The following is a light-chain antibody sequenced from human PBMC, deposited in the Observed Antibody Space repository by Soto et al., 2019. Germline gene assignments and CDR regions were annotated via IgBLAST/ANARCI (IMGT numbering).Light chain of an antibody. CDR1: QSVRSY. V-gene: IGKV3-11*01. CDR2: DAS. Sequence: EIVLTQSPAALSLPPGRRATLSCRASQSVRSYLAWYQQKPGQAPRLLIHDASIRATGIPARFSGSGSGTDFTLTISSLEPEDSAVYYCQQRSNWITFGQGTRLEIK. CDR3: QQRSNWIT. J-gene: IGKJ5*01.